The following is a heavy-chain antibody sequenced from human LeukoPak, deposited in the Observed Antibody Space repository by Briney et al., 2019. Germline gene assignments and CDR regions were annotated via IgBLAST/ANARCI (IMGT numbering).Heavy chain of an antibody. CDR2: INPSGGST. V-gene: IGHV1-46*01. CDR3: ARVGAAILSDY. CDR1: GYTFTSYY. Sequence: ASVKVSCKASGYTFTSYYMHWVRQAPGQGLEWMGIINPSGGSTSYAQKFQGRVTMTRDMSTSTVYMELSSLRSDDTAVYYCARVGAAILSDYWGQGTLVTVSS. D-gene: IGHD2-2*01. J-gene: IGHJ4*02.